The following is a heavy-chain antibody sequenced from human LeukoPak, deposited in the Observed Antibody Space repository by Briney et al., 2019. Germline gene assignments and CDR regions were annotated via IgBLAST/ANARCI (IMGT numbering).Heavy chain of an antibody. J-gene: IGHJ5*02. V-gene: IGHV4-34*01. Sequence: PSETLSLTCAVYGGSFSGYYWSWIRQPPGKGLEWIGEINHSGSTNYNPSLKSRVTISVDTSKNQFSLKLSSVTAADTAVYYCARQGSVVALFDPWGQGTLVTVSS. CDR3: ARQGSVVALFDP. CDR2: INHSGST. D-gene: IGHD2-2*01. CDR1: GGSFSGYY.